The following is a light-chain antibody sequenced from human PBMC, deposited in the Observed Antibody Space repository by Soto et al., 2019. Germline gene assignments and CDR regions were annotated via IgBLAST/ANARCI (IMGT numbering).Light chain of an antibody. V-gene: IGLV2-14*03. CDR1: SSDIGNYNY. J-gene: IGLJ2*01. Sequence: QSVLTQPASVSGSPGQSITISCTGTSSDIGNYNYVSWYQQHPGKAPKLMIYDVSNRPSGVSDRFSGSKSGHTASLTISGLQAEDEADYYCSSYTTSHTVVFGGGTKVTVL. CDR2: DVS. CDR3: SSYTTSHTVV.